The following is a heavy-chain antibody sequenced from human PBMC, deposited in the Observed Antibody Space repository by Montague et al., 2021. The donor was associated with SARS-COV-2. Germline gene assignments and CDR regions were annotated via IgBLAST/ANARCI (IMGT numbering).Heavy chain of an antibody. CDR1: GFYA. CDR3: AKAPTMVRGVYFDY. J-gene: IGHJ4*02. Sequence: SLRLSCAASGFYAMSWVRQAPGKGLEWVSVISGSGGNTYDADSVKGRFTISRDNSKNTLYLQMNSLRAEDTAVYYCAKAPTMVRGVYFDYWGQGTLVTVSS. D-gene: IGHD3-10*01. V-gene: IGHV3-23*01. CDR2: ISGSGGNT.